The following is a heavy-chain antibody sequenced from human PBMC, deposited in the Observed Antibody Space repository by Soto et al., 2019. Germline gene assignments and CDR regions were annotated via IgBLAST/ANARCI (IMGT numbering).Heavy chain of an antibody. Sequence: GASVKVSCKASGFTFTSSAVQWVRQARGQRLEWIGWIVVGSGNTNYAQKFQERVTITRDMSTSTAYMELSSLRSEDTAVYYCAAVTGYSSSWYYFDYWGQGTLVTVSS. D-gene: IGHD6-13*01. V-gene: IGHV1-58*01. CDR3: AAVTGYSSSWYYFDY. J-gene: IGHJ4*02. CDR2: IVVGSGNT. CDR1: GFTFTSSA.